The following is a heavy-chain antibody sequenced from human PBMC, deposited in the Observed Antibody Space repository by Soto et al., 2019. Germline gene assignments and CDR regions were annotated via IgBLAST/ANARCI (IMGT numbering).Heavy chain of an antibody. V-gene: IGHV4-28*01. CDR1: GYSISSSNW. Sequence: QVQLQESGPGLVKPSDTLSLTCAVSGYSISSSNWWGWIRQPPGKGLEWIGYIYYSGTTFYNPSLKRRVTMSVDTSKDQFSLKLTSVTAVDTAVYYCARREIQGPIDYWGQGTLVTVSS. D-gene: IGHD1-26*01. CDR2: IYYSGTT. J-gene: IGHJ4*02. CDR3: ARREIQGPIDY.